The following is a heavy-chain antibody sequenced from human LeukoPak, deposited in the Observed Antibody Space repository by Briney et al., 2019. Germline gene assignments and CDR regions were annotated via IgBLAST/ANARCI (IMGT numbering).Heavy chain of an antibody. D-gene: IGHD2-2*01. CDR1: GGSISSGSYY. CDR2: IYTSGST. V-gene: IGHV4-61*02. CDR3: ARGPAAMLHYYYYYMDV. Sequence: SETLSLTCTVSGGSISSGSYYWSWIRQPAGKGLEWIGRIYTSGSTNYNPSLKSRVTISVDTSKNQFSLKLSSVTAADTAVYYCARGPAAMLHYYYYYMDVWGKGTTVTISS. J-gene: IGHJ6*03.